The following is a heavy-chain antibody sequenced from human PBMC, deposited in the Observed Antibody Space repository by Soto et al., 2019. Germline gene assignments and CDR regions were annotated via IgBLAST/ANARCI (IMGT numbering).Heavy chain of an antibody. D-gene: IGHD3-9*01. CDR2: IYSDGST. Sequence: EVQLVESGGGLVQPGGSLRLSCAASGFTVNSNYMSWVRQAPGKGLEWVSVIYSDGSTYYADSVKGRFIISRDNSNNTLYFQMNSLRAEDTAVYYCATLTKYDILTGFYPCWGQGTLDTVSS. CDR1: GFTVNSNY. CDR3: ATLTKYDILTGFYPC. V-gene: IGHV3-66*01. J-gene: IGHJ4*02.